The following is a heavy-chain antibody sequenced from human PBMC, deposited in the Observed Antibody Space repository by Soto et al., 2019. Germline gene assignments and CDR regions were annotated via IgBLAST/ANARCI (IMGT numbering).Heavy chain of an antibody. CDR1: GGSINSYF. CDR2: ILYSGST. CDR3: ATTPKNGVVSPARFY. V-gene: IGHV4-59*01. Sequence: QVQLQESGPGLVKPSETLSLTCAVSGGSINSYFWSWVRQPPGKGLEWIGYILYSGSTSYNPSLESRVTISQDTSQNHVFLNLRAVTAADTAVYYCATTPKNGVVSPARFYWGRGTLVTVSS. D-gene: IGHD6-25*01. J-gene: IGHJ4*02.